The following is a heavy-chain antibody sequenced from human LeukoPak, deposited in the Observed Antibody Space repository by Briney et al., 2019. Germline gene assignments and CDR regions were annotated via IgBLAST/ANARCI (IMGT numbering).Heavy chain of an antibody. CDR2: IIPIFGTA. D-gene: IGHD2-15*01. V-gene: IGHV1-69*05. CDR1: GGTFSSYA. J-gene: IGHJ4*02. Sequence: SVKVSCKASGGTFSSYAISWVRQAPGQGLEWMGGIIPIFGTANYAQKFQGRVTITTDESTSTAYMELSGLRSEDTAVYYCATIYGYCSGGSCYGGDYFDYWGQGTLVTVSS. CDR3: ATIYGYCSGGSCYGGDYFDY.